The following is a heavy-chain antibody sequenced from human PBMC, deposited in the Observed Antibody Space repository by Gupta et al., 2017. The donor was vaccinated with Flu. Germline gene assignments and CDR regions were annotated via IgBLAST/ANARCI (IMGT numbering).Heavy chain of an antibody. CDR1: GSICSDYY. V-gene: IGHV3-11*01. J-gene: IGHJ4*02. D-gene: IGHD6-6*01. Sequence: QVHLVESGGGLVPPGGSLRLSCAASGSICSDYYMTWIRQSAGKGLEWSSFIRSSGSSIYYEDSVKGRFTISRDNAKKSLYLQMNSLRAEDTAVYYCAREGRAARPNAYWGQGTLVTVSS. CDR2: IRSSGSSI. CDR3: AREGRAARPNAY.